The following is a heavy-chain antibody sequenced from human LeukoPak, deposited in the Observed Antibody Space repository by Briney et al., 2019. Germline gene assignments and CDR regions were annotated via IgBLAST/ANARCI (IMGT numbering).Heavy chain of an antibody. CDR3: ASYSRPLY. V-gene: IGHV1-2*02. CDR1: GYTFTGYY. D-gene: IGHD1-26*01. J-gene: IGHJ4*02. Sequence: ASVKVSCKASGYTFTGYYMHWVRQAPGQGLEWMGWINPNSGDTNYAQKFQGRVTMTSDTSITTAYMELNTLRSDDTAVYYCASYSRPLYWGQGTLVTVSS. CDR2: INPNSGDT.